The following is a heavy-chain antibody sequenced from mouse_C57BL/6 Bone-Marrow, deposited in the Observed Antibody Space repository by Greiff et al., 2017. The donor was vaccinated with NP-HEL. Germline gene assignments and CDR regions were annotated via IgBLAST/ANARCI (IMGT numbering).Heavy chain of an antibody. CDR2: IYPRDGST. D-gene: IGHD1-1*01. V-gene: IGHV1-85*01. CDR1: GYTFTSYD. CDR3: ITVVATGYFDV. J-gene: IGHJ1*03. Sequence: QVQLKESGPELVKPGASVKLSCKASGYTFTSYDINWVKQRPGQGLEWIGWIYPRDGSTKYNGKFKGKATLTVDTSSSTAYMELHSLTSEDSAVYFCITVVATGYFDVWGTGTTVTVSS.